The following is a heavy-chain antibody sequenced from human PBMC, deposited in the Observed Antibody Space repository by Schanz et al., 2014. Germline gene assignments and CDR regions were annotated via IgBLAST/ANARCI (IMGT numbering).Heavy chain of an antibody. CDR3: CRSGSHIYYHGLEV. CDR1: GFNFSSHW. CDR2: IRSKADTYAT. V-gene: IGHV3-73*01. D-gene: IGHD3-10*01. J-gene: IGHJ6*02. Sequence: DVQLVESGGTLVRPGGSLRLSCAASGFNFSSHWMTWVRQASGKGLEWVGRIRSKADTYATTYAAPLKARITISRDDSNSPAYLQMNSLKSAETTLYYCCRSGSHIYYHGLEVWGQGTTVTVSS.